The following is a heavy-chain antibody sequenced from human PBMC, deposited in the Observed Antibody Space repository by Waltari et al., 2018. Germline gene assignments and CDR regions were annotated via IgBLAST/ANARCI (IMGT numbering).Heavy chain of an antibody. CDR2: ISSSGPTL. CDR3: ARVWGVTTSDF. Sequence: EVQLVESGGGLVQPGGSLRLSCAASGFSLSDYGMNWVRQAPGKGLACRSVISSSGPTLHYADSVTGRFTVSRDNTKNSLSLQMNSLRAEDTAVYYCARVWGVTTSDFWGQGTLVTVSS. J-gene: IGHJ4*02. CDR1: GFSLSDYG. V-gene: IGHV3-48*03. D-gene: IGHD4-17*01.